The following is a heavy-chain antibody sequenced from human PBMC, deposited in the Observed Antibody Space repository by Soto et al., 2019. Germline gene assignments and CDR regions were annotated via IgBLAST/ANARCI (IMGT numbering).Heavy chain of an antibody. J-gene: IGHJ5*02. CDR2: IYPGDSDT. CDR1: GYNFPNYW. CDR3: ASLRSGYFVDP. V-gene: IGHV5-51*01. D-gene: IGHD3-3*01. Sequence: PGESLKISCKGSGYNFPNYWIGWVRQMTVKGLEWMGIIYPGDSDTRYSPSFQGQVTMSADKSISTAYLQWSSLKASDTAMYYCASLRSGYFVDPWGQGTLVTVSS.